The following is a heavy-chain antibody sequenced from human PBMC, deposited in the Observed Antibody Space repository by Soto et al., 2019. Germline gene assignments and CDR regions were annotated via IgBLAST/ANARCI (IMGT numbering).Heavy chain of an antibody. CDR2: ISGNGGTT. CDR1: GFTFTNYA. J-gene: IGHJ3*02. CDR3: AKATATGGGAFDI. V-gene: IGHV3-23*01. D-gene: IGHD2-8*02. Sequence: GGSLRLSCAASGFTFTNYAMSWVRQAPGKGLEWISAISGNGGTTYFADSMEGRFSVSRDNSKDTLYLQMDSLRAEDTAMYYCAKATATGGGAFDICGQGTKVTVSS.